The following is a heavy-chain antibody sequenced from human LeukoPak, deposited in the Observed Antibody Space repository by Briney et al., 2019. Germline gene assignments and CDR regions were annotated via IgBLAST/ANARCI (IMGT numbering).Heavy chain of an antibody. V-gene: IGHV4-34*01. CDR3: ARSHSYGYSDAFDI. D-gene: IGHD5-18*01. Sequence: SETLSLTCAVYGGSFSGYYWSWIRQPPGKGLEWIGEINHSGSTNYNPSLKSRVTISVDTSKNQFSLKLSSVTAADTAMYYCARSHSYGYSDAFDIWGQGTMVTVSS. J-gene: IGHJ3*02. CDR1: GGSFSGYY. CDR2: INHSGST.